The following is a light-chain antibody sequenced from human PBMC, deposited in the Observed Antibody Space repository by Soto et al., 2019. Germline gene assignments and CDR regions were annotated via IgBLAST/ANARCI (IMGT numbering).Light chain of an antibody. CDR1: DIGSKT. CDR2: DDR. V-gene: IGLV3-21*02. J-gene: IGLJ3*02. CDR3: QVWDRNNNDVL. Sequence: SYELTQPPSVSVAPGQTAMITCGGKDIGSKTVHWYQQRPGQAPVLVVYDDRYRPSGIPERFSGSNSGSTATLTISRVEAGDEADYYCQVWDRNNNDVLFGGGTQLTVL.